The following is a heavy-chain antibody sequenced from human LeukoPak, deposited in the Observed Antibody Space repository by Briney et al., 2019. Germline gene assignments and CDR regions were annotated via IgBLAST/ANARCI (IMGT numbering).Heavy chain of an antibody. CDR3: AAYNSSSWFYYYYYYGMDV. Sequence: GASVKVSCKASGYTFTGYYMHWVRQAPGQGLEWMGRINPNSGGTNYAQKFQGRVTMTRDTSISTAYMELSSLRSEDTAVYYCAAYNSSSWFYYYYYYGMDVWGQGTTVTVSS. V-gene: IGHV1-2*06. CDR1: GYTFTGYY. J-gene: IGHJ6*02. CDR2: INPNSGGT. D-gene: IGHD6-13*01.